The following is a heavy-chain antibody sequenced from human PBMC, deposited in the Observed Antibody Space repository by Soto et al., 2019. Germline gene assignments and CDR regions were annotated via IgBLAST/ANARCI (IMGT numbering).Heavy chain of an antibody. CDR3: ARPRSGSYRLDYYGMDV. Sequence: GESLKISCKGSGYSFTNYWIAWVRQMPGKGLEWMGIIYPGDSDTRYSPSFQGQVTISADKSISTAYLQWRSLRASDTAMYYCARPRSGSYRLDYYGMDVWGQGTTVTVSS. CDR1: GYSFTNYW. J-gene: IGHJ6*02. D-gene: IGHD3-10*01. CDR2: IYPGDSDT. V-gene: IGHV5-51*01.